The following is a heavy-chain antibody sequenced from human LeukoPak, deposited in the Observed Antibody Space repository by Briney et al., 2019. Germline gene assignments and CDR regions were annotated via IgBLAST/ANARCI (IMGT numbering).Heavy chain of an antibody. CDR2: IYYSGST. D-gene: IGHD3-22*01. J-gene: IGHJ6*03. Sequence: SETLSLTCTVSGGSISSYYWSWIRQPPGKGLEWIGYIYYSGSTYYNPSLRSRVTISVDTSKNQFSLKLSSVTAADTAVYYCARSSEGRYYYDSSGFNYYYYYMDVWGKGTTVTISS. V-gene: IGHV4-59*01. CDR3: ARSSEGRYYYDSSGFNYYYYYMDV. CDR1: GGSISSYY.